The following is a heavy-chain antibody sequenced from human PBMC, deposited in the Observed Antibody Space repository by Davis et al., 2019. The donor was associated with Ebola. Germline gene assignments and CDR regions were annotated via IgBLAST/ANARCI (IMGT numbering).Heavy chain of an antibody. CDR2: IFYSGIT. J-gene: IGHJ6*04. Sequence: SETLSLTCTVSGDSFNNYYWSWIRQRPGKGLEWIGYIFYSGITYYNPSLKSRVTISVDTSKNQFSLSLRSVTAADTAVYYCARRAGIHYYYGMDVWGKGTTVTVSS. CDR3: ARRAGIHYYYGMDV. D-gene: IGHD3-10*01. CDR1: GDSFNNYY. V-gene: IGHV4-59*06.